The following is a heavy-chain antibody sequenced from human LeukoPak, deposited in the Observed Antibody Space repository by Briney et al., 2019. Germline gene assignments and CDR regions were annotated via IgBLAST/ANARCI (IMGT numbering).Heavy chain of an antibody. CDR2: ISSSGGST. V-gene: IGHV3-23*01. J-gene: IGHJ5*02. CDR1: GFTFNSYA. D-gene: IGHD6-13*01. CDR3: AKEGGSSFVFDP. Sequence: GGSLRLSCAASGFTFNSYAMTWVRQAPGKGLECVSGISSSGGSTYYADSVKGRFTISRDNSKNTLYLQMNSLRAEDTAVYYCAKEGGSSFVFDPWGQGTLVTVSS.